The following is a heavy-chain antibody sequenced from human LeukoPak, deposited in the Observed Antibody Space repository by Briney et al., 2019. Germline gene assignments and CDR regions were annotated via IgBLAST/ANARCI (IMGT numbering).Heavy chain of an antibody. CDR1: GGSFSGYY. J-gene: IGHJ4*02. Sequence: SETLSLTCAVYGGSFSGYYWSWIRQPPGKGLEWIGEINHSGSTYYNPSLKSRVTISVDTSKNQFSLKLSSVTAADTAVYYCARAAGYGDYEIDYWGQGTLVTVSS. CDR3: ARAAGYGDYEIDY. D-gene: IGHD4-17*01. V-gene: IGHV4-34*01. CDR2: INHSGST.